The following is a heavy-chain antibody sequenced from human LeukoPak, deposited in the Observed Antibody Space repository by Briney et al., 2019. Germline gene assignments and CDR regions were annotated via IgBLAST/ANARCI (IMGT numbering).Heavy chain of an antibody. CDR2: IYYSGST. J-gene: IGHJ3*02. CDR3: AREGSGSYAFDI. D-gene: IGHD3-10*01. CDR1: GGSISSYY. V-gene: IGHV4-59*01. Sequence: SETLSLTCTVSGGSISSYYWSWIRQPPGKGLEWIGYIYYSGSTNYNPSLKSRVTISVDTSKNQFSLKLSSVTAADTAVYYCAREGSGSYAFDIWGQGTMVTVSS.